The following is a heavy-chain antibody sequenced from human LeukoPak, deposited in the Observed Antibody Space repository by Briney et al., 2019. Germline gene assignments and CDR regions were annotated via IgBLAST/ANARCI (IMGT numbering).Heavy chain of an antibody. CDR1: GGTFSSYA. D-gene: IGHD2-2*01. V-gene: IGHV1-69*05. Sequence: SVKVSCKASGGTFSSYAISWVRQAPGQGLEWMGAIIPIFDTPNYAQKFQDRLTITTDVSTSTAYMELSRLRSEDTAIYYCAKEVGETSYYFDYWGQGTLVTVSS. J-gene: IGHJ4*02. CDR2: IIPIFDTP. CDR3: AKEVGETSYYFDY.